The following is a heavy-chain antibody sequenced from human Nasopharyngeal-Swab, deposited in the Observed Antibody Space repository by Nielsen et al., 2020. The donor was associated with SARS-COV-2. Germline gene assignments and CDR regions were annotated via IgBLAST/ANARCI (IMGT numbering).Heavy chain of an antibody. CDR3: AKGALLWESSGSHVFGYLDS. CDR1: GFTFSSYT. V-gene: IGHV3-23*01. J-gene: IGHJ4*02. D-gene: IGHD3-22*01. CDR2: ISVTGGGK. Sequence: LSLTCAASGFTFSSYTMNWARQTPGKGLEWVSAISVTGGGKYYADSVKGRFTISRDNTQNTLYLQMNSLRAEDTAVYYCAKGALLWESSGSHVFGYLDSWAQGALVTVSS.